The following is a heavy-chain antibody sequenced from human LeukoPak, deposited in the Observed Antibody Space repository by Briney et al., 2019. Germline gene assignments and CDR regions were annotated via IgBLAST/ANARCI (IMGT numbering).Heavy chain of an antibody. D-gene: IGHD2-2*01. Sequence: GGSLRLSCAASGFTFSSYGMHWVRQAPGKGLEWVAFIRYDGSNKYYADSVKGRFIISRDNSKNTLYLQMNSLRAEDTAVYYCAKDWAIAGSYYCMDVWGKGTTVTISS. J-gene: IGHJ6*03. CDR2: IRYDGSNK. CDR1: GFTFSSYG. V-gene: IGHV3-30*02. CDR3: AKDWAIAGSYYCMDV.